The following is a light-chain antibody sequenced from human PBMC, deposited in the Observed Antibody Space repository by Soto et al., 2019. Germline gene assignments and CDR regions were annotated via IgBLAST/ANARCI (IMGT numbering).Light chain of an antibody. Sequence: ELVLTQSPDTLSLSPGERATLSCRASQSVSGYSAWYQQKPGQAPRLLIYDTSNRATGIPARFSGSGSGTDFTLTISGLEPEDFAVYYCQQRSNWQYTFGLGTRLEIK. CDR1: QSVSGY. V-gene: IGKV3-11*01. CDR2: DTS. CDR3: QQRSNWQYT. J-gene: IGKJ2*01.